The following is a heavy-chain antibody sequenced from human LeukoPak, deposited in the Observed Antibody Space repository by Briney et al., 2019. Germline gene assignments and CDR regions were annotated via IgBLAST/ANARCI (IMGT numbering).Heavy chain of an antibody. J-gene: IGHJ4*02. CDR3: ARGIGGWELLEAYFDY. V-gene: IGHV1-3*01. CDR2: INAGNGNT. CDR1: GYTFTSYP. Sequence: ASVKVSCKASGYTFTSYPMHWVRQAPRQRLEWMGWINAGNGNTKYSQKFQGRVTITRDTSASTAYMELSSLKSEDTAMYYCARGIGGWELLEAYFDYWGQGTLVTVSS. D-gene: IGHD1-26*01.